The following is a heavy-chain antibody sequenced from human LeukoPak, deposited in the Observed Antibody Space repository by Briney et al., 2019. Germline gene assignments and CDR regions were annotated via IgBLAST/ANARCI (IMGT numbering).Heavy chain of an antibody. CDR3: ARSKFSGYDFDY. D-gene: IGHD5-12*01. CDR1: GGTFSSYA. V-gene: IGHV1-69*04. CDR2: IIPILGIA. J-gene: IGHJ4*02. Sequence: GASVKVSCKASGGTFSSYAISWVRQAPGQGLEWMGRIIPILGIANYAQKFQGRVTITADKSTSTAYMELSSLRSEDTAVYHCARSKFSGYDFDYWGQGTLVTVSS.